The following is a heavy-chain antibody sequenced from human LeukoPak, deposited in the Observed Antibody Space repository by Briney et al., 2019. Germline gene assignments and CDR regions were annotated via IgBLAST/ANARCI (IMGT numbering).Heavy chain of an antibody. Sequence: SETLSLTCAVFGGSFSGRYWSWVCQPPGKGLEWIGQIHHSGGTSYDSSLRSRVTMSVDTSKNQFSLKLSSVTAADTAVYYCAQHGEFYFDIWGRGTLVTVSS. D-gene: IGHD4-17*01. CDR3: AQHGEFYFDI. CDR1: GGSFSGRY. J-gene: IGHJ2*01. V-gene: IGHV4-34*01. CDR2: IHHSGGT.